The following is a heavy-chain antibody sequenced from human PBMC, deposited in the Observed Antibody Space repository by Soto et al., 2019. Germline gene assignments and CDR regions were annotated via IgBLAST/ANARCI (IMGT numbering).Heavy chain of an antibody. CDR3: ARDLGSHKTPPPRNWFDP. J-gene: IGHJ5*02. CDR2: IYYSGST. CDR1: GGSISSGGYY. V-gene: IGHV4-31*03. Sequence: QVQLQESGPGLVKPSQTLSLTCTVSGGSISSGGYYWSWIRQHPGKGLEWIGYIYYSGSTYYNPSLKSRVTISVDTSKNQFALKLSSVTAADTAVYYCARDLGSHKTPPPRNWFDPWGQGTLVTVSS. D-gene: IGHD2-15*01.